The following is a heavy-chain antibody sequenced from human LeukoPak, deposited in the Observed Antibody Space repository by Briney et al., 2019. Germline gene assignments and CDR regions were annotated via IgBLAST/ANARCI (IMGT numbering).Heavy chain of an antibody. D-gene: IGHD4-17*01. CDR1: GFTFSSYA. V-gene: IGHV3-64*01. Sequence: GGSLRLSCAASGFTFSSYATHWVRQAPGKGLEYVSAISSNGGSTYYANSVKGRFTISRDNSKNTLYLQMGSLRAEDMAVYYCARDVDYGDPEGAFDIWGQGTMVTVSS. J-gene: IGHJ3*02. CDR3: ARDVDYGDPEGAFDI. CDR2: ISSNGGST.